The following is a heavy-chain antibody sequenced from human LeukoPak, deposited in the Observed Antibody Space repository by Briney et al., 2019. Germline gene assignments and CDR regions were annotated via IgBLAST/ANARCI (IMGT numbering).Heavy chain of an antibody. V-gene: IGHV4-59*08. CDR1: GGSISSYY. CDR2: IYYSRST. Sequence: PSETLSITCTVPGGSISSYYWSCIRQPTGQGLEWSGYIYYSRSTRYNPSLKSRVTISVETSKNQFSVKLISVTAADTAVYYCARALLPYYYDSSGFGDAFDIWGQGAMVTVSS. D-gene: IGHD3-22*01. CDR3: ARALLPYYYDSSGFGDAFDI. J-gene: IGHJ3*02.